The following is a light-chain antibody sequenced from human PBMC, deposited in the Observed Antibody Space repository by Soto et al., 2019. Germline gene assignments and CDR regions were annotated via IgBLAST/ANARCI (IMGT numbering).Light chain of an antibody. CDR1: QSISSW. CDR2: DAS. J-gene: IGKJ1*01. V-gene: IGKV1-5*01. Sequence: DIQMTQSPSTLSASVGDRVTITCRASQSISSWLAWYQQKPGKAPKLLIYDASSLESGVPSRFSGSRSGTECTLTISSQQPDYFATYYCQQYNSYPWTFGEGTKVEIK. CDR3: QQYNSYPWT.